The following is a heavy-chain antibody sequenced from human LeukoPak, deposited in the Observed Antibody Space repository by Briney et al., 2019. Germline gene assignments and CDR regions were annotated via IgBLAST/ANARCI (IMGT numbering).Heavy chain of an antibody. CDR2: ISAYNGNT. Sequence: ASVKVSCKASGYTFTSYGISWVRQAPGQGLEWMGWISAYNGNTNYAQKLQGRVTMTTDTSTSTAYMELRSLRSDDTAVYYCARVYCGGDCYSWWGNRVYYMDVWGKGTTVTVSS. D-gene: IGHD2-21*02. CDR3: ARVYCGGDCYSWWGNRVYYMDV. CDR1: GYTFTSYG. J-gene: IGHJ6*03. V-gene: IGHV1-18*01.